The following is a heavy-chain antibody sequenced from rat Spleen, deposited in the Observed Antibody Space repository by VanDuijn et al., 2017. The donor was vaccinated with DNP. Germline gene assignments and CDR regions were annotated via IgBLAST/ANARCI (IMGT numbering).Heavy chain of an antibody. CDR2: INTDGGIT. J-gene: IGHJ2*01. D-gene: IGHD1-10*01. V-gene: IGHV5-58*01. CDR3: AKITTDY. CDR1: GFTFNYYW. Sequence: EVQLVESGGDLVQPGRSLKLSCVASGFTFNYYWMTWVRQAPGKGLEWVASINTDGGITYYPDSVKGRFTISRDNAENTVYLQMNSLRSEDTATYYCAKITTDYWGQGVMVTVSS.